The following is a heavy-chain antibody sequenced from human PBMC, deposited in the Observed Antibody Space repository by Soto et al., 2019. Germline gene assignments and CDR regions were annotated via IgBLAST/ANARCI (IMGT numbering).Heavy chain of an antibody. D-gene: IGHD2-2*01. CDR1: GYTFTSYD. Sequence: VKVSCKASGYTFTSYDINWVRQATGQGLEWMGWMNPNSGNTGYAQKIQGRVTMTRNTSISTAYMELSSLRSEDTAVYYCARRYCISTNCYDEYYYYGMDVWGQGTTVTVSS. CDR2: MNPNSGNT. CDR3: ARRYCISTNCYDEYYYYGMDV. J-gene: IGHJ6*02. V-gene: IGHV1-8*01.